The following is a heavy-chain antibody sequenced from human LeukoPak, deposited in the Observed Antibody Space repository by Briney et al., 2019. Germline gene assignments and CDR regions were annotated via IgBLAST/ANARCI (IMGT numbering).Heavy chain of an antibody. CDR1: GYTFTAYY. J-gene: IGHJ4*02. V-gene: IGHV1-2*02. CDR3: ARENMDSNSFDY. CDR2: INPKSGGT. D-gene: IGHD2/OR15-2a*01. Sequence: GASVKVSCKTSGYTFTAYYMHWVRQAPGQGLEWMGWINPKSGGTIYSQSFQGRVTVTRDTSISTAYMELSRLRSDDTAVYFCARENMDSNSFDYWGQGTLVTASS.